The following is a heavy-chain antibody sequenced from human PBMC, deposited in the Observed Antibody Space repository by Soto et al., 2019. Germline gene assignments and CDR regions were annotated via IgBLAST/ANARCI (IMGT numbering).Heavy chain of an antibody. V-gene: IGHV1-3*01. CDR2: INAGNGNT. D-gene: IGHD1-1*01. CDR3: ARDRRYNWNDEEWFDP. J-gene: IGHJ5*02. Sequence: GASVKVSCKASGYTFTSYAMHWVRQAPGQRLEWMGWINAGNGNTKYSQKFQGRVTITRDTSASTAYMELSSLRSEDTAVYYCARDRRYNWNDEEWFDPWGQGTLVTVSS. CDR1: GYTFTSYA.